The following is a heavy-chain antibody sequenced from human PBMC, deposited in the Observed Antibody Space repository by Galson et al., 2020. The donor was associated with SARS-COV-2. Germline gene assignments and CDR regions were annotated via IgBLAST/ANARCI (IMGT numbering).Heavy chain of an antibody. J-gene: IGHJ3*02. CDR1: GFTFSSYS. Sequence: GESLKISCAASGFTFSSYSMNWVRQAPGKGLEWVSSISSSSSYIYYADSVKGRFTISRDNAKNSLYLQMNSLRAEDTAVYYCARGVVVYEVGSAFDIWGQGTMVTVSS. D-gene: IGHD2-8*02. CDR3: ARGVVVYEVGSAFDI. CDR2: ISSSSSYI. V-gene: IGHV3-21*01.